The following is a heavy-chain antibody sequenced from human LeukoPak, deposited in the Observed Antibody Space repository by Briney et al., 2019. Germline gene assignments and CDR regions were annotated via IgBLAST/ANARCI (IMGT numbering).Heavy chain of an antibody. J-gene: IGHJ3*02. V-gene: IGHV3-30*04. CDR1: GFTFSSCA. CDR3: AREYYDILTGYHDAFDI. CDR2: ISYDGSNK. D-gene: IGHD3-9*01. Sequence: GGSLRLSCAASGFTFSSCAMHWVRQAPGKGLEWVAVISYDGSNKYYADSVKGRFTISRDNSKNTLYLQMNSLRAEDTAVYYCAREYYDILTGYHDAFDIWGQGTMVTVSS.